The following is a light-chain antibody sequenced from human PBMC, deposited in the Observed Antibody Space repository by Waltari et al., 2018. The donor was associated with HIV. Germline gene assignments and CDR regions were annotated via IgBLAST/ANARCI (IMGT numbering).Light chain of an antibody. CDR1: TNDVGGDNY. V-gene: IGLV2-14*03. CDR3: SSYTRASTLV. CDR2: DVT. J-gene: IGLJ1*01. Sequence: QSALTQPASVSGSPGQSVTISCIGTTNDVGGDNYVSWYQQHPDKAPKLMIYDVTDPPSGISNRFSTSKAGNTASLTISGLQAEDEADYYCSSYTRASTLVVGAGTKVTVL.